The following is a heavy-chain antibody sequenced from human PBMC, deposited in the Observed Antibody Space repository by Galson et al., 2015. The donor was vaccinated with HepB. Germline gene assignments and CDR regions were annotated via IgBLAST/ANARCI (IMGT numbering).Heavy chain of an antibody. D-gene: IGHD3-22*01. CDR2: IFPGDSDT. J-gene: IGHJ4*02. CDR3: ARLGSRGYDY. V-gene: IGHV5-51*01. CDR1: GYSFTSNW. Sequence: VKKPGQSLKISCKGSGYSFTSNWIAWVRQMPGKGLEWMGIIFPGDSDTTYSPSFQGLVTISADKSSSIAYLQWSSLKASDTSTYYCARLGSRGYDYWGQGILVTVSS.